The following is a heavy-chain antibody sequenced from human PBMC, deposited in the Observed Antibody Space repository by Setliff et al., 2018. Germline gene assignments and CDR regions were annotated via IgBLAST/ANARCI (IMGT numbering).Heavy chain of an antibody. CDR3: ARDRKEIVVKPPAASLDY. D-gene: IGHD2-2*01. CDR1: GYAFGSSG. V-gene: IGHV1-18*01. Sequence: GASVKVSCEASGYAFGSSGISWVRQAPGQGLEWMGWISAYNGYIVYAQKFQGRVTMTTDTSTTTAYMEVRSLRSDDTAVYYCARDRKEIVVKPPAASLDYWGQGTQVTVSS. J-gene: IGHJ4*02. CDR2: ISAYNGYI.